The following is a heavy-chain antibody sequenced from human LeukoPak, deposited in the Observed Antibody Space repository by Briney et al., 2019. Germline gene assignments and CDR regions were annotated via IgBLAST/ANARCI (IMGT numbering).Heavy chain of an antibody. J-gene: IGHJ4*02. CDR1: GFTFSSYA. CDR2: ISYDGSNK. Sequence: GRSPRLSFAASGFTFSSYAMQSVRQAPGKGLEWVAVISYDGSNKYYADSVKGRFTISRDNSKNTLYLQMNSLRAEDTAVYYCARDRSHYDSSGYYDYWGQGTLVTVSS. D-gene: IGHD3-22*01. CDR3: ARDRSHYDSSGYYDY. V-gene: IGHV3-30*01.